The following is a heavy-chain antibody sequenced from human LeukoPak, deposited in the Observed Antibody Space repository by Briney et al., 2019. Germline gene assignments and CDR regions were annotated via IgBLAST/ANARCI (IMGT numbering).Heavy chain of an antibody. CDR1: GGSISRTDCY. V-gene: IGHV4-39*01. Sequence: SETLSLTCSVSGGSISRTDCYWGWIRQPPGKGLEWIGSIYYTGNTFYDPSLKSRVTISADTSKNQLSLKLNSVTAADTAVYYCARHPGSHCSSATCYTGGVFDYWGQGTLVTVSS. CDR3: ARHPGSHCSSATCYTGGVFDY. J-gene: IGHJ4*02. CDR2: IYYTGNT. D-gene: IGHD2-2*01.